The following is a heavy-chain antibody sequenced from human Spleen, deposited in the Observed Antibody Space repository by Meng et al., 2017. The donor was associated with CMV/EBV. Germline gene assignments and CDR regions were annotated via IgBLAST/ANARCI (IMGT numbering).Heavy chain of an antibody. CDR3: AKVWGPNTYYSYGVDV. CDR1: GFIFRSYG. CDR2: MYYDGTES. Sequence: GGSLRLSCAASGFIFRSYGMHWVRQAPGKGLVWVAFMYYDGTESYYGDSVQGRFSISRDNSKNTLYLQMNSLRPEDSGAYYCAKVWGPNTYYSYGVDVWGQGTAVTVSS. V-gene: IGHV3-30*02. D-gene: IGHD3-16*01. J-gene: IGHJ6*02.